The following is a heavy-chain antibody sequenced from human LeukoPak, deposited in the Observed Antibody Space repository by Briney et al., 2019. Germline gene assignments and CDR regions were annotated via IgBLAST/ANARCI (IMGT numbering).Heavy chain of an antibody. CDR3: ARGRSNTSWFGWFDP. CDR1: GYTFTGYL. CDR2: INPNSGAT. Sequence: ASAKVSCKASGYTFTGYLIHWVRQAPGQGLEWMGWINPNSGATYYAQKFQGRVTMARDSTISTAYVELSRLKFGDTAVYYCARGRSNTSWFGWFDPWGQGTRVTVSS. J-gene: IGHJ5*02. V-gene: IGHV1-2*02. D-gene: IGHD3-10*01.